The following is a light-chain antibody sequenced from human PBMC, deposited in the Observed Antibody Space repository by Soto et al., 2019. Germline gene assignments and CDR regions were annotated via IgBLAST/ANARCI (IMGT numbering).Light chain of an antibody. CDR3: QQRSNWPPIT. Sequence: EIVLTQPPATLSLSPGETATLSCRASQSVSSYLAWYQQKPGQAPRLLIYDASNRATGIPARFSGSGSGTDFTLTISSLEPEDFAVYYCQQRSNWPPITFGQGTRLEI. V-gene: IGKV3-11*01. J-gene: IGKJ5*01. CDR2: DAS. CDR1: QSVSSY.